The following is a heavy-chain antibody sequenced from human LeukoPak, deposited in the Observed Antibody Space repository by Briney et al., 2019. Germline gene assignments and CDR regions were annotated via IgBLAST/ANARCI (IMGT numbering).Heavy chain of an antibody. J-gene: IGHJ6*03. CDR1: GFTFDDYT. CDR3: ANDGRSSWYHRGYMDV. Sequence: GGPLRLSCAASGFTFDDYTMHGVRQAPGRGVEWVSLISWDGGSTYYADSVKGRFTISRDNSKNSLYLQMNSLRTEDTALYYCANDGRSSWYHRGYMDVWGKGTTVTVSS. D-gene: IGHD6-13*01. CDR2: ISWDGGST. V-gene: IGHV3-43*01.